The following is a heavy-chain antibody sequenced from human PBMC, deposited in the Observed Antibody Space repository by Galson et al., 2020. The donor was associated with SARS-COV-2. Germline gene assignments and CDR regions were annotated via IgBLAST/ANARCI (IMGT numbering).Heavy chain of an antibody. CDR2: ISSSSSYI. Sequence: GGSLRLSCAASGFTFSSYSMNWVRQAPGKGLEWVSSISSSSSYIYYADSVKGRFTISRDNAKNSLYLQMNSLRAEDTAVYYCARDLVGATRPDGAFDIWGQGTMVTVSS. CDR3: ARDLVGATRPDGAFDI. CDR1: GFTFSSYS. V-gene: IGHV3-21*01. D-gene: IGHD1-26*01. J-gene: IGHJ3*02.